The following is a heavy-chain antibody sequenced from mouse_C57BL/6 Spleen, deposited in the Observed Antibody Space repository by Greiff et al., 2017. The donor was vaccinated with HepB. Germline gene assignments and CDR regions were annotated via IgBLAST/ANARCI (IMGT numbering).Heavy chain of an antibody. CDR1: GYTFTRYW. CDR3: ARRRESYYSNYDYAMDY. V-gene: IGHV1-72*01. CDR2: IDPNSGGT. Sequence: VKLSCKASGYTFTRYWMHWVQQRPGRGLEWIGRIDPNSGGTQYTEMFKSKATLTVDKPSRTAYMQLSSLTSEDYAVYYGARRRESYYSNYDYAMDYWGQGTSVTVSS. J-gene: IGHJ4*01. D-gene: IGHD2-5*01.